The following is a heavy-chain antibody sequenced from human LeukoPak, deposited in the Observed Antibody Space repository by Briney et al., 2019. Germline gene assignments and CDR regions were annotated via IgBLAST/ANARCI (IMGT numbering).Heavy chain of an antibody. D-gene: IGHD2-2*01. J-gene: IGHJ6*02. CDR1: GASFSDYY. CDR3: ARVPAVDGNYYYYYGLDV. Sequence: PSETLSLTCAVYGASFSDYYWWSWIRQPPGKGLEWIGEISHSGNAKYAPSLKSRVTISLDTSKNQFSLKVNSLTAADTAVYYCARVPAVDGNYYYYYGLDVWGQGTTVTVSS. V-gene: IGHV4-34*01. CDR2: ISHSGNA.